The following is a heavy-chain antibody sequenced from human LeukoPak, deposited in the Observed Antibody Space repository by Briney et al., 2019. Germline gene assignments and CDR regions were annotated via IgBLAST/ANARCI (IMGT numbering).Heavy chain of an antibody. CDR2: ISGSGDYT. CDR1: GFTVSINY. CDR3: AKGGIAVAGTSYYYYMDV. J-gene: IGHJ6*03. Sequence: PGGSLRLSCAASGFTVSINYMSWVRQAPGKGLEWVSAISGSGDYTYYADSVKGRFAISRDNSKNTLYLQMNSLRAEDTAVYYCAKGGIAVAGTSYYYYMDVWGKGTTVTISS. D-gene: IGHD6-19*01. V-gene: IGHV3-23*01.